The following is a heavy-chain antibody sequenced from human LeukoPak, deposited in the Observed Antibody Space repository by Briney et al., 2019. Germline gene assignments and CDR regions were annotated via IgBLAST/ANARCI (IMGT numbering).Heavy chain of an antibody. CDR3: ARHYDILTGYWYYYYYMDV. Sequence: ASVKVSCKASGYTFTSYDINWVRQATGQGLEWVGWMNPNSGNTGYAQKFQGRVTITRNTSISTAYMELRSLRSDDTAVYYCARHYDILTGYWYYYYYMDVWGKGTTVTVSS. D-gene: IGHD3-9*01. J-gene: IGHJ6*03. V-gene: IGHV1-8*03. CDR1: GYTFTSYD. CDR2: MNPNSGNT.